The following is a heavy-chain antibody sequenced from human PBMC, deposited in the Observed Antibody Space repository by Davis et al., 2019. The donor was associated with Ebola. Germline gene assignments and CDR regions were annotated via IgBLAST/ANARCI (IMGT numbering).Heavy chain of an antibody. J-gene: IGHJ6*02. CDR2: INHSGST. V-gene: IGHV4-34*01. CDR3: ARGGSSSSFGRYYYYYYGMDV. Sequence: PSETLSLTCAVYGGSFSGYYWSWIRQPPGKGLEWIGEINHSGSTNYNPSLKSRVTISVDTSKNQFSLKLSSVTAADTAVYYCARGGSSSSFGRYYYYYYGMDVWGQGTTVTVSS. D-gene: IGHD6-6*01. CDR1: GGSFSGYY.